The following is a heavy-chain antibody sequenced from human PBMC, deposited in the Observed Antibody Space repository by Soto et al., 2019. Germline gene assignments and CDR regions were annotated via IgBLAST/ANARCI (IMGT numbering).Heavy chain of an antibody. V-gene: IGHV3-11*01. J-gene: IGHJ6*02. CDR2: ISSSGSTI. CDR1: GFTFSDYY. D-gene: IGHD1-20*01. Sequence: GGALRHSCAASGFTFSDYYISWIRQAPGKGLEWVSYISSSGSTIYYADSVKGRFTISRDNAKNSLYLQMNSLRAEDTAVYYCAREPLTGTTYYYYYGMDVWGQGTTVTVSS. CDR3: AREPLTGTTYYYYYGMDV.